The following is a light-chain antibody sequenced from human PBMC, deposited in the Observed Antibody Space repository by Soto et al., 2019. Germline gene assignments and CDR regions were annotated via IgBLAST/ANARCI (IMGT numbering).Light chain of an antibody. V-gene: IGLV2-14*01. Sequence: QSVLTQPASVSGSPGQSITISCTGTSSDVGGYNYVSWYQQYPGKAPKLMIYEVSNRPSGVSNRSSGSKSGNTASLTISGLQAEDEADYYCTSYIRSSTLDYVFGTGTKVTVL. CDR1: SSDVGGYNY. CDR3: TSYIRSSTLDYV. CDR2: EVS. J-gene: IGLJ1*01.